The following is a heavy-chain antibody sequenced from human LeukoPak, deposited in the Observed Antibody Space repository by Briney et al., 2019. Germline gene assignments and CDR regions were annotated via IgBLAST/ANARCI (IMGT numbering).Heavy chain of an antibody. CDR1: GYTFVSYD. CDR3: ATGEDTAMGIRDFDY. D-gene: IGHD5-18*01. J-gene: IGHJ4*02. V-gene: IGHV1-8*01. Sequence: ASVKVSCKASGYTFVSYDINWVRQATGQGPEWMGWMSPKSGNTGYARKFQGRVTMTEDTSTDTAYMELSSLRSEDTAVYYCATGEDTAMGIRDFDYWGQGTLVTVSS. CDR2: MSPKSGNT.